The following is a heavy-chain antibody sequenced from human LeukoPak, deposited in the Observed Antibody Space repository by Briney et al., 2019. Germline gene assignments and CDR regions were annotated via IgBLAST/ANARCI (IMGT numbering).Heavy chain of an antibody. V-gene: IGHV3-7*01. CDR3: ANWGNSYYDILTGYHDAFDI. J-gene: IGHJ3*02. CDR2: IKQDGSEK. CDR1: GFTFSSYW. Sequence: PGGSLRLSCAASGFTFSSYWMSWVRQAPGKGLEWVANIKQDGSEKYYVDSVKGRFTISRDNAKNSLYLQMNSLRAEDTAVYYCANWGNSYYDILTGYHDAFDIWGQGTMVTVSS. D-gene: IGHD3-9*01.